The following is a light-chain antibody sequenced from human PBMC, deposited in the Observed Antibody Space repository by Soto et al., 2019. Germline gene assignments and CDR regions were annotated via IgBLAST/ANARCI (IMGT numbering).Light chain of an antibody. Sequence: DIQMTQSPSTLSASVGDTVTVTCRASQSVSGWLAWYQQKPGEAPKLLIYDASALPRGVPSRFSGSGSGTKFTLNIASLQPDDFETYSCQQYETFSGTFGPGTQVDIK. V-gene: IGKV1-5*01. CDR2: DAS. CDR1: QSVSGW. J-gene: IGKJ1*01. CDR3: QQYETFSGT.